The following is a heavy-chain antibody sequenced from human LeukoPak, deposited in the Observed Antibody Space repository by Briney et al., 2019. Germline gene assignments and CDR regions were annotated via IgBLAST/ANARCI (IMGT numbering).Heavy chain of an antibody. D-gene: IGHD3-10*01. CDR2: VIPIFGTA. Sequence: SAVTVSCKPSGYTFTRYYMHWVRQAPGQGLEWMGGVIPIFGTANYAQKFQGRVTITADESTSTAYMELSSLRSEDTAVYYCARGLITMVRGVPYFDYWGQGTLVTVSS. CDR1: GYTFTRYY. CDR3: ARGLITMVRGVPYFDY. J-gene: IGHJ4*02. V-gene: IGHV1-69*13.